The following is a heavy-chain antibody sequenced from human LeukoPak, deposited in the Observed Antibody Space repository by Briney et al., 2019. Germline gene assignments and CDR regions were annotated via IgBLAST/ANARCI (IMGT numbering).Heavy chain of an antibody. CDR3: AKDIDYGGAN. CDR2: ISYDGNNK. CDR1: GFTFSNHG. V-gene: IGHV3-30*18. J-gene: IGHJ4*02. D-gene: IGHD4-23*01. Sequence: GGSLRLSCAASGFTFSNHGMHWVRQAPGKGLEWVALISYDGNNKYYSDSMKGRFTISRDNSKNTLYLQMNSLRAEDTAVYYCAKDIDYGGANWGQGTLVIVSS.